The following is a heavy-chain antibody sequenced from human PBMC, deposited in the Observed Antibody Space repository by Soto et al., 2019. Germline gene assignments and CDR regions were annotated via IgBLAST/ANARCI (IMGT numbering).Heavy chain of an antibody. Sequence: ASVKVSFKVSGYTLTQLSMPWVLQAPGKGLEWMGGFDPEDGETIYAQKFQGRVTMTEDTSTDTAYMELSSLRSEDTAVYYCATSALPATAIYFDYWGQGTLVTVSS. D-gene: IGHD2-21*02. CDR2: FDPEDGET. CDR3: ATSALPATAIYFDY. CDR1: GYTLTQLS. V-gene: IGHV1-24*01. J-gene: IGHJ4*02.